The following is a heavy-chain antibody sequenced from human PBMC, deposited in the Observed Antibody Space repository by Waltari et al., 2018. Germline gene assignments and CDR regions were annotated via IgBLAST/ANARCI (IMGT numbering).Heavy chain of an antibody. V-gene: IGHV4-34*01. J-gene: IGHJ6*02. D-gene: IGHD2-21*02. CDR2: INHSGRT. CDR3: ARFVKVTLHNYYYYYGMDV. CDR1: GGSFSGYY. Sequence: QVQLQQWGAGLLKPSETLSLTCAVYGGSFSGYYWSWIRQPPGKGLEWKGEINHSGRTNYNPSLKSRVTISVDTSKNQFSLKLSSVTAADTAVYYCARFVKVTLHNYYYYYGMDVWGQGTTVIVSS.